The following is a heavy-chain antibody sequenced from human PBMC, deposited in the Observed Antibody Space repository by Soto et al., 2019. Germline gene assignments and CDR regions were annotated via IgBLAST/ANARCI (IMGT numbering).Heavy chain of an antibody. J-gene: IGHJ6*02. Sequence: QVQLVQSGAEVKKPGASVKVSCKASGYTFTSYGISWVRQAPGQGLEWLGWISAYNGNTNYAQKLQGRVTMTTDTSTSTAYMELRSLRSDDTAVYYCARDLGWSSSWKKMDYYYGMDVWGQGTTVTVSS. CDR3: ARDLGWSSSWKKMDYYYGMDV. D-gene: IGHD6-13*01. CDR2: ISAYNGNT. V-gene: IGHV1-18*01. CDR1: GYTFTSYG.